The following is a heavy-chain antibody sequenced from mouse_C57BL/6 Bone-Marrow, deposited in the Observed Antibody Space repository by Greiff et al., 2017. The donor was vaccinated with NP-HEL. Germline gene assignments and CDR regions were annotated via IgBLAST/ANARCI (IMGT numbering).Heavy chain of an antibody. CDR1: GYTFTSYW. CDR2: IHPNSGST. J-gene: IGHJ2*01. Sequence: QVQLQQPGAELVKPGASVKLSCKASGYTFTSYWMHWVKQRPGHGLEWIGMIHPNSGSTNYNEKFKSKATLTVDKSSSTAYMQLSSLTSEDSAVYYCARWLLPYDVDYWGQGTTLTVSS. D-gene: IGHD2-3*01. V-gene: IGHV1-64*01. CDR3: ARWLLPYDVDY.